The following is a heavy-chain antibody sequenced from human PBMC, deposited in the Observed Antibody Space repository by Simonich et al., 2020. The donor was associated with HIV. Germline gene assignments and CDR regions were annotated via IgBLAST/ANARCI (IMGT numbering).Heavy chain of an antibody. CDR3: ARDPRSMGFFDY. D-gene: IGHD4-17*01. V-gene: IGHV7-4-1*01. J-gene: IGHJ4*02. Sequence: QVQLVQSESELKKPGASVEVSCKASGYTFRNYAINWVRQAPGQGPEWMGWINTNTGNPKDAQGVTGRFVFSSDMSVTTAYLQIRSLKAEDTAVYYCARDPRSMGFFDYWGQGTLITVSS. CDR1: GYTFRNYA. CDR2: INTNTGNP.